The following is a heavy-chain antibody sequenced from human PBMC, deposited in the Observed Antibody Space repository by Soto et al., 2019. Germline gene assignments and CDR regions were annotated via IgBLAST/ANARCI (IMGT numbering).Heavy chain of an antibody. CDR3: ARDQVPGLDAFDI. V-gene: IGHV3-21*01. CDR2: ISRSAGNT. Sequence: WGSLRLSCAASGFTFVSYSISCVRHSPLKGLEWVSSISRSAGNTYYADSVKGRFTISRDNAKNSMYLQMNSLRAEDTVVYYCARDQVPGLDAFDIWGQGTMVTVSS. CDR1: GFTFVSYS. J-gene: IGHJ3*02.